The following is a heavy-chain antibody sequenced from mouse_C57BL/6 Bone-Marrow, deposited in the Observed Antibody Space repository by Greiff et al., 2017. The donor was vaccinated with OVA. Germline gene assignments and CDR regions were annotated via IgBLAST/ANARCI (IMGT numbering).Heavy chain of an antibody. CDR1: YFAFMASA. CDR2: FTMYSDAT. Sequence: LQQSGAELVRPGSSVKLSCKDSYFAFMASAMPWVKQRPGHGLVWIGSFTMYSDATEYSENFKGKATLTANTSSSTADMELSSLTSEDSAVDYGARPTVVATPFAYWGQGTLVTVSA. CDR3: ARPTVVATPFAY. V-gene: IGHV1-49*01. D-gene: IGHD1-1*01. J-gene: IGHJ3*01.